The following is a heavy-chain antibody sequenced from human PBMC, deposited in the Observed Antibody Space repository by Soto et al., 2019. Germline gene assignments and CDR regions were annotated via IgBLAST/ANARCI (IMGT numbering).Heavy chain of an antibody. Sequence: QVQLVQPGAEVKKPGSSVKVSCKASGGTFSSYAISWVRQAPGQGLEWMGGIIPIFGTANYAQKFQGRVTITADESTSTAYMELSSLRSEDTAVYYCARSGRNHYGDSPFFDYWGQGTLVTVSS. D-gene: IGHD4-17*01. V-gene: IGHV1-69*01. J-gene: IGHJ4*02. CDR2: IIPIFGTA. CDR3: ARSGRNHYGDSPFFDY. CDR1: GGTFSSYA.